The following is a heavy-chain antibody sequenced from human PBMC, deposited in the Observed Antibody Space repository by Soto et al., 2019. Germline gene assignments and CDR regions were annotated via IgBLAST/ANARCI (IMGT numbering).Heavy chain of an antibody. V-gene: IGHV2-5*02. CDR2: IYWDDDK. J-gene: IGHJ4*02. D-gene: IGHD3-22*01. CDR3: AHRSGSIQFDY. CDR1: GFSLSTSGVG. Sequence: QITLKESGPTLVKPTQTLTLTCTFSGFSLSTSGVGVGWIRQPPGKALEWLALIYWDDDKHYSPSLKSRLTTTXXTSKNQVVLTMTNMDPVDTATYYCAHRSGSIQFDYWGQGTPVTVSS.